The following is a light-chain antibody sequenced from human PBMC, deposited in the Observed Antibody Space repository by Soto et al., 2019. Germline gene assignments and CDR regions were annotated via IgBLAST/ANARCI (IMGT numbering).Light chain of an antibody. J-gene: IGKJ5*01. Sequence: DIQMTQSPSSRSASVGDRVTITCRASQSISSYLNWYQQKPGKAPKLLIYAASSLQSGVPSRFSGSGSGTDFTLTISSLEPEDFAVYYCQQRSNWPPAITFGQGTRLEI. CDR2: AAS. V-gene: IGKV1-39*01. CDR1: QSISSY. CDR3: QQRSNWPPAIT.